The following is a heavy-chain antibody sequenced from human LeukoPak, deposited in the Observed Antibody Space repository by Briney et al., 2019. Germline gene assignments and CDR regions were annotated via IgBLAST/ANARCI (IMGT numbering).Heavy chain of an antibody. D-gene: IGHD6-19*01. CDR3: ARDKGYSSGWYPPWFDP. V-gene: IGHV4-38-2*02. CDR2: IDHSGST. CDR1: GYSISSGYY. Sequence: SETLSLTCTVSGYSISSGYYWGWIRQPPGKGLEWTGSIDHSGSTYYNPSLKSRITISVDTSKNQFSLKLSSVTAADTAVYYCARDKGYSSGWYPPWFDPWGQGTLVTVSS. J-gene: IGHJ5*02.